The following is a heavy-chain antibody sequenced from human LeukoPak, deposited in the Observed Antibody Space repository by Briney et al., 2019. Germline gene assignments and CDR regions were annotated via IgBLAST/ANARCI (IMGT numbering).Heavy chain of an antibody. CDR3: ARDDSSSPQGAFDI. J-gene: IGHJ3*02. V-gene: IGHV1-69*05. CDR1: GGAFTTDA. D-gene: IGHD6-6*01. CDR2: IIPMSGTA. Sequence: SVKVSCKASGGAFTTDAISWVRQAPGQGLERMGRIIPMSGTANYAQKFQGRVTITTDESTSTAYMELSSLRSEDTAVYYCARDDSSSPQGAFDIWGQGTMVTVSS.